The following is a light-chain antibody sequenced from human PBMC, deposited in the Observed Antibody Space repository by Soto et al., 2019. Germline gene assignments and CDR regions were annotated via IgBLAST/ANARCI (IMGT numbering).Light chain of an antibody. Sequence: EIVLTQSPATLSLSPGERATLSCRASQSVGSFLAWYQQKPGQAPRLLIYDAFNRATGIPARFSGSGSGTDFTLTISSLEPEDFAVYYCQQRGNWPFTFGGGTKVEIK. V-gene: IGKV3-11*01. CDR2: DAF. CDR3: QQRGNWPFT. CDR1: QSVGSF. J-gene: IGKJ4*01.